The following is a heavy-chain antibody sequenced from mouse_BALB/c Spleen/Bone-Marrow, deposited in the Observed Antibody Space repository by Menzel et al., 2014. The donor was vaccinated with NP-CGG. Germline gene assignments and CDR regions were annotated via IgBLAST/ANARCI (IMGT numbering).Heavy chain of an antibody. Sequence: QVQLQQSGAELAKPGASVKISCKASGYTFTSYWMHWVKQRPGQVLEWIGYINPSTGYTEYNLKFKDKATLTVDKSSSTAYMQLDSLTSEDSAVYYCTMGVRLYWFFDVRGAGTTVTVSS. CDR1: GYTFTSYW. D-gene: IGHD2-14*01. CDR3: TMGVRLYWFFDV. V-gene: IGHV1-7*01. J-gene: IGHJ1*01. CDR2: INPSTGYT.